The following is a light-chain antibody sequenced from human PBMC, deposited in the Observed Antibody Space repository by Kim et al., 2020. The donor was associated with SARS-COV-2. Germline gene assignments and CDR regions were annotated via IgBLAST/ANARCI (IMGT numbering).Light chain of an antibody. CDR3: QAWDSGTLV. V-gene: IGLV3-1*01. CDR1: NMGDKY. CDR2: RDD. Sequence: SYELTQPLSVSVAPGQTARISCSGSNMGDKYACWYQQKPGQAPVMVIFRDDNLPSGVPERFSGSYSGDTATLTISRAQAVDEADYYCQAWDSGTLVFGGG. J-gene: IGLJ2*01.